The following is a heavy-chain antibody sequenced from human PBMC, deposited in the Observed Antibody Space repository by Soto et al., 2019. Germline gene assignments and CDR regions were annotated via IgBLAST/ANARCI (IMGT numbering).Heavy chain of an antibody. J-gene: IGHJ6*02. CDR1: GFTFSSYS. D-gene: IGHD6-13*01. CDR2: ISSSSSYI. V-gene: IGHV3-21*01. Sequence: PGGSLRLSCAASGFTFSSYSMNWVRQAPGKGLEWVSSISSSSSYIYYADSVKGRFTISRDNAKNSLYLQMNSLRAEDTAVYYCARDTLREISSSWVHPYYYYGMDVWGQGTTVTVSS. CDR3: ARDTLREISSSWVHPYYYYGMDV.